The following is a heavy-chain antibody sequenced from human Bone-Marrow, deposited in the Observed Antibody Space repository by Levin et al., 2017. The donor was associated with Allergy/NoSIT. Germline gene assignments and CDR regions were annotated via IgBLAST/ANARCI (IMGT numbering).Heavy chain of an antibody. CDR1: GDSISSGGYY. CDR3: ARTYSNYWFDP. D-gene: IGHD4-11*01. Sequence: SETLSLTCTVSGDSISSGGYYWTWIRQHPGKGLEWIGYIYFSGSTYYNPSLKSRLTISVDTSKNQFSLKLSSVSAADTAFYYCARTYSNYWFDPWGQGTLVTVSS. V-gene: IGHV4-31*02. J-gene: IGHJ5*02. CDR2: IYFSGST.